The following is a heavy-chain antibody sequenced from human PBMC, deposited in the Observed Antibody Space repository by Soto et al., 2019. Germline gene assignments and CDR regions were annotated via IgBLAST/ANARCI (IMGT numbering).Heavy chain of an antibody. CDR2: INWNSDTI. V-gene: IGHV3-9*01. Sequence: SLILSCAASGFTFDDYAMHWVRQAPGKGLEWVSGINWNSDTIGYADSVKGRFTVSRDNAKGSLLLQMSSLRAEDTAVYFCAMSNSNDLYYHFESWGQGTPVTVSS. CDR1: GFTFDDYA. CDR3: AMSNSNDLYYHFES. D-gene: IGHD3-22*01. J-gene: IGHJ4*02.